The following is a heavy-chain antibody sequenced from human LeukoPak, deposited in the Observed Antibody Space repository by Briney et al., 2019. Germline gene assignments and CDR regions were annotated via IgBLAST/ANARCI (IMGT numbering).Heavy chain of an antibody. CDR1: GGSISTYY. J-gene: IGHJ4*02. D-gene: IGHD5-18*01. V-gene: IGHV4-59*08. Sequence: SETLSLTCTVSGGSISTYYWSWIRQPPGKGLEWIGSIYHSGSTYYNPSLKSRVTISVDTSKNQFSLKLSSVTAADTAVYYCARTVDTAMVTHSDYWGQGTLVTVSS. CDR2: IYHSGST. CDR3: ARTVDTAMVTHSDY.